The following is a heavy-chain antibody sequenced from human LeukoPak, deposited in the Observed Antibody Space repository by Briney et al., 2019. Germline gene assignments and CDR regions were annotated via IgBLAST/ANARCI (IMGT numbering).Heavy chain of an antibody. CDR2: IASSSSAI. CDR1: GFTFSGYS. D-gene: IGHD1-26*01. V-gene: IGHV3-48*01. Sequence: GGSLRLSCAASGFTFSGYSMNWVRQAPGKGLEWVSYIASSSSAIYYADSVKGRFTISRDNAKNSLYLQMNSLRAEDTAVYYCARVRGSYHFDYWGQGTLVTVSS. CDR3: ARVRGSYHFDY. J-gene: IGHJ4*02.